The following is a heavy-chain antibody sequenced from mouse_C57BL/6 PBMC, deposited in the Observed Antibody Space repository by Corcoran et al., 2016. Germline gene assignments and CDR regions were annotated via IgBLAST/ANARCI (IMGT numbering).Heavy chain of an antibody. V-gene: IGHV1-19*01. CDR1: GYTFTDYY. D-gene: IGHD1-1*01. Sequence: EVQLQQSGPVLVKPGASVKMSCKASGYTFTDYYMNWVKQSHGKSLEWIGVINPYNGGTSYNQKFKGKATLTVDKSSSTAYMELNSLTSEDSAVYYCASYYYGSSYGTNFDYWGQGTTLTVSS. CDR3: ASYYYGSSYGTNFDY. J-gene: IGHJ2*01. CDR2: INPYNGGT.